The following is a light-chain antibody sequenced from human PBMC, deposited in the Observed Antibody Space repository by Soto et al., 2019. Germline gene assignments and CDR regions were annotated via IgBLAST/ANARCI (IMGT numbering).Light chain of an antibody. Sequence: DIVMTQSPASLSASVGERATLTCRASQGVSSNLAWYQQKPGKAPKLLIYGASTLDTGIPARFRGSGSGTEFTLTISSLQSEDFARYYCQQYNNWPRTFGQGTKVEIK. CDR3: QQYNNWPRT. J-gene: IGKJ1*01. CDR2: GAS. CDR1: QGVSSN. V-gene: IGKV3-15*01.